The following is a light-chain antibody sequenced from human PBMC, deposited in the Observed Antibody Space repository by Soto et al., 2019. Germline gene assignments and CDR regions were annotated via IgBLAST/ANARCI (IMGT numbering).Light chain of an antibody. V-gene: IGLV2-14*01. CDR1: SSDVGGYNY. CDR2: EVS. J-gene: IGLJ2*01. CDR3: SSYRSSSTLV. Sequence: QSALTQPASVSGSPGQSITISCTGTSSDVGGYNYVSWYQQHPGKAPKLMIYEVSNRASGVSKRYAGSKSGNTASLTISGLQADDEADYCCSSYRSSSTLVFGGGTKLTVL.